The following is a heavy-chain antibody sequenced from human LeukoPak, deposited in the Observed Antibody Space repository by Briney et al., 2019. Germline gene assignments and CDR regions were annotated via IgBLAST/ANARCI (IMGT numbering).Heavy chain of an antibody. Sequence: PGGSLRLSCAASGFTFSSYWMHWVRQAPGKGLVWVSRINSDGSSTSYADSVKGRLTISRDNAKNTLYLQMDSLRADDTAVYYCAKSSLVVPYDYWGQGTLVTVSS. CDR2: INSDGSST. J-gene: IGHJ4*02. V-gene: IGHV3-74*01. CDR1: GFTFSSYW. D-gene: IGHD6-6*01. CDR3: AKSSLVVPYDY.